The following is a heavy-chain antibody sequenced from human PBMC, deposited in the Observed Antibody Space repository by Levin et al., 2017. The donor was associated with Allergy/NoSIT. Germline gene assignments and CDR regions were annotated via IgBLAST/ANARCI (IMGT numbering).Heavy chain of an antibody. J-gene: IGHJ4*02. Sequence: PSETLSLTCTVSGGSISSSGYYWGWIRQPPGKGLEWIGNIYYSGNTYYNPSLKSRVTISVDTSKNQFSLKLSSVTAADTALYYCARFRAGSSGYYFDYWGQGTLVTVSS. CDR1: GGSISSSGYY. D-gene: IGHD3-10*01. CDR3: ARFRAGSSGYYFDY. V-gene: IGHV4-39*07. CDR2: IYYSGNT.